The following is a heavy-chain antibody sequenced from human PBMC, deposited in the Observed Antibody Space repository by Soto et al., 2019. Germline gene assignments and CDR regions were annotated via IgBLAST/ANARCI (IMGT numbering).Heavy chain of an antibody. CDR2: MYHSGST. V-gene: IGHV4-30-2*01. J-gene: IGHJ4*02. Sequence: SETLFLNCAFSGGSISSGGYSWSWIRQPPGKGLEWIGYMYHSGSTNYNPSLKSRVTISVDTSKNQFSLKLTSVTAADTAVYYCARDKITGLFDYWAQGTLVTVSS. CDR1: GGSISSGGYS. CDR3: ARDKITGLFDY. D-gene: IGHD2-8*02.